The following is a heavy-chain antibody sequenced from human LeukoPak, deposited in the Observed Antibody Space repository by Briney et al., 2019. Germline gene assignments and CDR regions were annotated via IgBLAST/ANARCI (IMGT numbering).Heavy chain of an antibody. Sequence: ASVKVSCKASGYTFTSYAMHWVRQAPGQRLEWMGWINAGNGNTKYSQKFQGRVTITRDTSASTAYMELSSLRSEDTAVHYCARVDWYFDVYYYYGMDVWGQGTTVTVSS. D-gene: IGHD3-9*01. V-gene: IGHV1-3*01. CDR1: GYTFTSYA. J-gene: IGHJ6*02. CDR3: ARVDWYFDVYYYYGMDV. CDR2: INAGNGNT.